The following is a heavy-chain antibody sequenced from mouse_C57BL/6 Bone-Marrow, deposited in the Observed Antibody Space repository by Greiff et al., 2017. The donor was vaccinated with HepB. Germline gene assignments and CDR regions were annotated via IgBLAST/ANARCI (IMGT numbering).Heavy chain of an antibody. Sequence: VQLQQSGPGLVQPSQSLSITCTVSGFSFTSYGVHWVRQSPGKGLEWLGVIWSGGSTDYNAAFISRLSISKDNSKSQVFFKMNSLQADDTAIYYCARKVYDGYDYYYAMDYWGQGTSVTVSS. V-gene: IGHV2-2*01. J-gene: IGHJ4*01. CDR3: ARKVYDGYDYYYAMDY. CDR2: IWSGGST. CDR1: GFSFTSYG. D-gene: IGHD2-3*01.